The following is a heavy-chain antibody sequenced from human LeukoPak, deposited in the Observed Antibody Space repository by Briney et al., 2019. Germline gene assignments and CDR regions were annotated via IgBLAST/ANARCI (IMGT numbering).Heavy chain of an antibody. CDR1: GFTVSSNY. Sequence: GGSLRLSCAASGFTVSSNYMSWVRQAPGKGLEWVSVIYSGGGTYYADSVKGRFTISRDNSKNTLYLQMNSLRAEDTAVYHCARDSSGRGIDIWGQGTMVTVSS. CDR3: ARDSSGRGIDI. V-gene: IGHV3-53*01. D-gene: IGHD1-26*01. J-gene: IGHJ3*02. CDR2: IYSGGGT.